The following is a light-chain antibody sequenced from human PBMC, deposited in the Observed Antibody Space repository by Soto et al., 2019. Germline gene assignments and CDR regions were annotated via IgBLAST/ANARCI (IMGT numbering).Light chain of an antibody. CDR2: AAS. J-gene: IGKJ4*01. CDR1: QGISNW. CDR3: QPANSCPLS. Sequence: DIPMTQSPSSVSASVGDRVIITCRTSQGISNWLAWYQHKPGKAPNLLIYAASSLQSGLPSRFSGSGSGTDFTLTISSLQPEEFATYYCQPANSCPLSFGGGTKVELK. V-gene: IGKV1-12*01.